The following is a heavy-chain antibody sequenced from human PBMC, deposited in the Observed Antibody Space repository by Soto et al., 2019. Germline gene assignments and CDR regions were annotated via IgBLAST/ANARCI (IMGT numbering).Heavy chain of an antibody. CDR2: IYYSGST. V-gene: IGHV4-61*08. CDR3: ARGHEYGGNSDAFDI. J-gene: IGHJ3*02. D-gene: IGHD4-17*01. Sequence: PSETLSLTCAVSGGSISSGGYSWSWIRQPPGKGLEWIGYIYYSGSTNYNPSLKSRVTISVDTAYMELRSLFSEDTAVYYCARGHEYGGNSDAFDIWGQGTVVTVSS. CDR1: GGSISSGGYS.